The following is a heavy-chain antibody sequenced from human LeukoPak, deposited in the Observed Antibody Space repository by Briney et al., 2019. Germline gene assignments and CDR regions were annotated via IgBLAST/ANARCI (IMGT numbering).Heavy chain of an antibody. CDR3: AHTPVLPQWLVRRPRY. CDR2: INHSGST. V-gene: IGHV4-34*01. D-gene: IGHD6-19*01. J-gene: IGHJ4*02. Sequence: SETLSLTCAVYGGSFSGYYWSWIRQPPGKGLEWIGEINHSGSTNYNPSLKSRVTISVDTSKNQFSLKLSSVTAADTAVYYCAHTPVLPQWLVRRPRYWGQGTPVTVSS. CDR1: GGSFSGYY.